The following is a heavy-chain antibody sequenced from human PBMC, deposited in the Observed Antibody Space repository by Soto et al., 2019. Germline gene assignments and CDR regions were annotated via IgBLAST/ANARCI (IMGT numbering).Heavy chain of an antibody. J-gene: IGHJ4*02. V-gene: IGHV1-18*01. CDR1: GYPFTSYG. D-gene: IGHD6-19*01. CDR3: ARDRLIAVTGLLHY. Sequence: QVQLVQSGAEVKKPGASVKVSCKTSGYPFTSYGINWVRQAPGQGPEWMGWISAYNGKTSYTQKFQGRVTMTTAKSTSTAYMELRSLRSDDTAVYYCARDRLIAVTGLLHYWGQGTLVTVSS. CDR2: ISAYNGKT.